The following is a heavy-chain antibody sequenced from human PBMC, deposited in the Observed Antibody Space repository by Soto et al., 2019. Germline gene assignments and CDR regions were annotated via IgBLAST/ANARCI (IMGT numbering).Heavy chain of an antibody. CDR2: IYPGDSDT. D-gene: IGHD6-19*01. CDR3: ARHTQWQPYYYYYMDV. V-gene: IGHV5-51*01. CDR1: GYSFTSYW. J-gene: IGHJ6*03. Sequence: PGESLKISCKGSGYSFTSYWIGWVRQMPGKGLEWMGIIYPGDSDTRYSPSFQGQVTISADKSISTAYLQWSSLKASDTAMYYCARHTQWQPYYYYYMDVRGKGTTVTVSS.